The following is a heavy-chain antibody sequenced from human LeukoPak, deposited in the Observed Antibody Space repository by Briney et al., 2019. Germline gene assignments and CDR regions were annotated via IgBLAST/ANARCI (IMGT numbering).Heavy chain of an antibody. V-gene: IGHV1-69-2*01. D-gene: IGHD3-10*01. Sequence: ASVKVSCKVSGYTFTDYYMHWVQQAPGKGLEWMGLVDPEDGETIYAQKFQGRVTMTEDTSTDTAYMELSSLRSEDTAVYYCATGWRFGELESTFDYWGQGTLVTVSS. CDR1: GYTFTDYY. J-gene: IGHJ4*02. CDR2: VDPEDGET. CDR3: ATGWRFGELESTFDY.